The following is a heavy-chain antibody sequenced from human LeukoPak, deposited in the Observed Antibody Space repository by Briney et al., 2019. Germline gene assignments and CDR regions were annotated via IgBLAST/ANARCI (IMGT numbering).Heavy chain of an antibody. CDR1: GGSISSYY. CDR2: IYTSGST. D-gene: IGHD2-2*01. CDR3: ARLVVVPAAMGYYYYMDV. J-gene: IGHJ6*03. Sequence: SETLSLTCTVSGGSISSYYWSWIRQPPGKGLEWIGYIYTSGSTNYNPSLKSRVTISVDTSKNQFSLKLSSVTAADTAVYYCARLVVVPAAMGYYYYMDVWGKGTTVTVSS. V-gene: IGHV4-4*09.